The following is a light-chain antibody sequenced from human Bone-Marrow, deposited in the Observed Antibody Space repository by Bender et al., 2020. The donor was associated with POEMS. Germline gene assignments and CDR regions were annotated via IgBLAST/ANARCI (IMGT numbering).Light chain of an antibody. CDR3: CSYTYSSTWV. CDR2: EGT. J-gene: IGLJ3*02. Sequence: QSALTQPASVSGSPGQSITISCTGTNSDVESYNVVSWYQQHPGKAPKLIIYEGTKRPTGVSNRFSASKSGNTASLTISGLQPEDEAHYYCCSYTYSSTWVFGEGTKVTVL. CDR1: NSDVESYNV. V-gene: IGLV2-23*01.